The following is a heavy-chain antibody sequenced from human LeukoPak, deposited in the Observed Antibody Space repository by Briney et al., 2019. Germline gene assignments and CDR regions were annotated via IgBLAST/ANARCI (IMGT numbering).Heavy chain of an antibody. V-gene: IGHV3-53*01. Sequence: GGSLRLSCAASGFTVSSNYMSWVRQAPGKGLEWVSVIYSGGSTYYADSVKGRFTISRDNSKNTLYLQMNSLRAEDTAVYYCARDPFRTTVTKGEGDYWGQGTLVTVSS. CDR3: ARDPFRTTVTKGEGDY. J-gene: IGHJ4*02. D-gene: IGHD4-17*01. CDR1: GFTVSSNY. CDR2: IYSGGST.